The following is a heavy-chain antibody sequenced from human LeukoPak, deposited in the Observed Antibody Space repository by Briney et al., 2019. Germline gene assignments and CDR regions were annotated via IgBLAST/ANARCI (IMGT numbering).Heavy chain of an antibody. J-gene: IGHJ6*03. CDR2: INHSGST. D-gene: IGHD6-19*01. CDR1: GGSFSGYY. CDR3: ARGTWLVRGVRYYYMDV. Sequence: SSETLSLTCAVYGGSFSGYYWSWIRQPPGKGLEWIGEINHSGSTNYNPSLKSRVTISIDTSKNQFYLKLSSLTAADTAVYYCARGTWLVRGVRYYYMDVWGKGTTVTISS. V-gene: IGHV4-34*01.